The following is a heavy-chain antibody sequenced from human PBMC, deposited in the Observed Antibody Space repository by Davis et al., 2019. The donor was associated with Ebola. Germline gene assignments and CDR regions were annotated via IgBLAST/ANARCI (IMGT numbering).Heavy chain of an antibody. Sequence: AASVKVSCKASGYTFTGYYMHWVRQDPGQGLEWMGWINPNSGGTNYAQKFQGRVTMTRNTSISTAYMELSSLRSEDTAVYYCAQRVVVIASDAFDIWGQGTMVTVSS. CDR1: GYTFTGYY. V-gene: IGHV1-2*02. D-gene: IGHD2-21*01. CDR2: INPNSGGT. CDR3: AQRVVVIASDAFDI. J-gene: IGHJ3*02.